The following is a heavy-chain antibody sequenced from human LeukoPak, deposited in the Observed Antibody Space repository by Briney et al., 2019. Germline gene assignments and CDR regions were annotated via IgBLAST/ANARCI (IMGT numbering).Heavy chain of an antibody. CDR1: GFIFNDYY. J-gene: IGHJ2*01. D-gene: IGHD6-13*01. V-gene: IGHV3-11*01. CDR2: ISYTTSTI. CDR3: ARGRIAAAGTKWYFDL. Sequence: GGSLRLSCASSGFIFNDYYMSWVRQAPGQGLEWVSYISYTTSTIYYADSVKGRFTISRDNAKKPLFLQMNSLRADDTAVYYCARGRIAAAGTKWYFDLWGRGTLVTVSS.